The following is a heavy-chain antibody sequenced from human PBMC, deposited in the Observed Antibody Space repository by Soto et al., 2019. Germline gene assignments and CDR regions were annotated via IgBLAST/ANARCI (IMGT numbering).Heavy chain of an antibody. J-gene: IGHJ4*02. CDR2: ISYDGSNK. V-gene: IGHV3-30*18. CDR3: AKDRSSSGNEGVDY. CDR1: GFTFSSYG. D-gene: IGHD6-13*01. Sequence: QVQLVESGGGVVQPGRSLRLSCAASGFTFSSYGMHWVRQAPGKGLAWVAVISYDGSNKYYADSVKGRFTISRDNSKNTLYLQMNSLRAEDTAVYYCAKDRSSSGNEGVDYWGQGTLVTVSS.